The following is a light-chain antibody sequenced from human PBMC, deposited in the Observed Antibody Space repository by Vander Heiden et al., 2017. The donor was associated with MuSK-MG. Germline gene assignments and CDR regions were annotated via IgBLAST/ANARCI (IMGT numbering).Light chain of an antibody. V-gene: IGKV1-9*01. CDR1: QGISSN. Sequence: DIQLTQSPSFLSASVGDRVTITCRANQGISSNLAWYHQKPGKAPKLLIYAASTLQSGVPSRFSGSGSGTEFTLTISSLQPEDFATYYCQQLNAYPRTFGQGTNVEIK. J-gene: IGKJ1*01. CDR3: QQLNAYPRT. CDR2: AAS.